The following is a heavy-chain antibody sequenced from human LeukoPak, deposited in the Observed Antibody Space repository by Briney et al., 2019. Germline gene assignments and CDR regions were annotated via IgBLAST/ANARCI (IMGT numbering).Heavy chain of an antibody. CDR2: IRYDGSFK. CDR1: GFTFSDYG. CDR3: ARDVSRIAAADY. D-gene: IGHD6-13*01. V-gene: IGHV3-30*02. J-gene: IGHJ4*02. Sequence: AGGSLRLSCAASGFTFSDYGLHWVRQAPGKGLEWGAFIRYDGSFKYYADSVKGRFTISRDNSKNTLYLQMNRLRAEDTAVYYCARDVSRIAAADYWGQGTLVTVSS.